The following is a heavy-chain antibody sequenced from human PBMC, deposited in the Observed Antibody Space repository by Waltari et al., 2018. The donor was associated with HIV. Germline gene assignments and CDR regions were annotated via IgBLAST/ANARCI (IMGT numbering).Heavy chain of an antibody. V-gene: IGHV1-18*01. CDR2: INPYSDYT. CDR1: GNTFTTYG. J-gene: IGHJ4*02. D-gene: IGHD6-13*01. Sequence: QVQLMQSGAEVRKPGASVKVSCQAPGNTFTTYGTTWVRQAPGQGLEWMGWINPYSDYTYYAQNLQGRVTMTTDTSTATVYMELRSLRYDDTAVYYCARGIGSAAWYPFDNWGQGTLVTVSS. CDR3: ARGIGSAAWYPFDN.